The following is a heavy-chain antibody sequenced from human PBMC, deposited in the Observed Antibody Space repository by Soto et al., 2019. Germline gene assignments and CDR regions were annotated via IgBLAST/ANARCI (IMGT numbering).Heavy chain of an antibody. Sequence: QVQLAESGGGLVKSGGSLTLSCSTSGFLFTDYFMSWIRQAPGKGLEWVSYISPSGDVTHYADSVKGRFTISRDNTKNSLFLQMSSLRDDDTAVYYCARQLQRRVGAPSHCGQGTRVSVSS. J-gene: IGHJ4*02. CDR2: ISPSGDVT. CDR3: ARQLQRRVGAPSH. CDR1: GFLFTDYF. V-gene: IGHV3-11*01. D-gene: IGHD1-26*01.